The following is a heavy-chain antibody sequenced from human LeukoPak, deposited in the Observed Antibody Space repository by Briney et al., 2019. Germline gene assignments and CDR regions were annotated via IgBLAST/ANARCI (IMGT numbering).Heavy chain of an antibody. CDR1: GFTFSSYA. D-gene: IGHD3-16*01. CDR3: ARDRSLGLMDV. Sequence: PGGSLRLSCAASGFTFSSYAMHWVRQAPGKGLEWVAVISYDGSNKYYADSVKGRFTISRDNSKNTLYLQMNSLRAEDTAVYYCARDRSLGLMDVWGKGTTVTVSS. CDR2: ISYDGSNK. J-gene: IGHJ6*03. V-gene: IGHV3-30-3*01.